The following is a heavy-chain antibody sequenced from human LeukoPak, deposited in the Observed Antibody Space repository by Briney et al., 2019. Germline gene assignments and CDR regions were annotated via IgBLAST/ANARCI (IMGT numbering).Heavy chain of an antibody. J-gene: IGHJ4*02. Sequence: SETLSLTCAVYGGSFSGYYWSWIRQPPGKGLEWIGEINHSGSTNYNPSLKSRVTISVDTSKNQFSLKLSSVTAADTAVYYCAGYYYDSSGYLYYFDYWGQGTLVTVSS. CDR1: GGSFSGYY. V-gene: IGHV4-34*01. D-gene: IGHD3-22*01. CDR2: INHSGST. CDR3: AGYYYDSSGYLYYFDY.